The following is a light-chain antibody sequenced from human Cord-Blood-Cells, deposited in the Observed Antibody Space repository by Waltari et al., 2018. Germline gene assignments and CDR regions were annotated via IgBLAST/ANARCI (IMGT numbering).Light chain of an antibody. J-gene: IGKJ5*01. CDR1: QSVSSY. CDR3: QQRSNWPIT. Sequence: EIVLTQSPATLSLSPGERASLSCRASQSVSSYLAWYQQKPGQAPRLLIYDPSNSATGIPARVSGSGSGTDFTLTISSLEPEDVAVYYCQQRSNWPITFGQGTRLEIK. V-gene: IGKV3-11*01. CDR2: DPS.